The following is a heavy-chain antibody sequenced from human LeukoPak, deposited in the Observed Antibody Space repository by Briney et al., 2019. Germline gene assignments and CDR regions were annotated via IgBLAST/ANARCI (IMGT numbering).Heavy chain of an antibody. D-gene: IGHD3-10*01. CDR3: AREIYGSGSYFDY. V-gene: IGHV1-69*13. CDR1: GGTFSSYA. CDR2: IIPIFGTA. J-gene: IGHJ4*02. Sequence: GASVKVSCKASGGTFSSYAISWVRQAPGQGLEWMGGIIPIFGTANYAQKFQGRVTITADESTSTAYMELSSLRSEDTAVHYCAREIYGSGSYFDYWGQGTLVTVSS.